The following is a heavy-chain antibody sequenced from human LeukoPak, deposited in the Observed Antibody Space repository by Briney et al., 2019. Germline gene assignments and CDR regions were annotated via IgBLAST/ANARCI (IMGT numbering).Heavy chain of an antibody. D-gene: IGHD5-24*01. V-gene: IGHV3-48*03. CDR2: INNGGNTV. CDR1: GFTFTNYE. CDR3: ARGERWLTIPGXDX. J-gene: IGHJ4*02. Sequence: GGSLRLSCAASGFTFTNYEMNWVRQAPGKGLEWVSYINNGGNTVYYADSVKGRFTISRDNAKNSLYLQMNSLRAEDTAVYYCARGERWLTIPGXDXXGQXXXXTV.